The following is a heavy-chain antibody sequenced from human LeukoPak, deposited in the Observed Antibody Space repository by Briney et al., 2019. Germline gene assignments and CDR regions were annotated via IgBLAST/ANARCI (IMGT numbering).Heavy chain of an antibody. CDR3: ARDGPPIAAAGRFDY. CDR1: GYSISSGYY. V-gene: IGHV4-38-2*02. Sequence: PSETLSLTCAVSGYSISSGYYWGWIRQPPGKGLEWIGSIYHSGSTYYNPSLKSRVTISVDTSKNQFSLKLSSVTAADTAVYYCARDGPPIAAAGRFDYWGQGTLVTVSS. CDR2: IYHSGST. J-gene: IGHJ4*02. D-gene: IGHD6-13*01.